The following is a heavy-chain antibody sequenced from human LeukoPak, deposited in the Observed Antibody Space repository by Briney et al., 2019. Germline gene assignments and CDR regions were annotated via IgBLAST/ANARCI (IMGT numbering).Heavy chain of an antibody. CDR3: TKTGGIAARGGWYFDY. V-gene: IGHV3-23*01. CDR1: GFTFSSYA. D-gene: IGHD6-6*01. CDR2: ISGSGDST. Sequence: PGGSLRLSCAASGFTFSSYAMSWVRQAPDKGLEWVSAISGSGDSTNYADSVKGRFTISRDTSKNTLYLQMNSLRAEDTAVYYCTKTGGIAARGGWYFDYWGQGNLVTVSS. J-gene: IGHJ4*02.